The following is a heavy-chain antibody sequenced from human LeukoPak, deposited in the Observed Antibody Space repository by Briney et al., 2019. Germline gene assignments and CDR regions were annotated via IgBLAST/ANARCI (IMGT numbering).Heavy chain of an antibody. CDR2: IGTAGDP. D-gene: IGHD3-9*01. CDR3: ARGGGDYDILTGYYESYYYYGMDV. V-gene: IGHV3-13*05. Sequence: GGSLRLSCAASGFTFSSYDMHWVRQATGKGLEWVSAIGTAGDPYYPGSVKGRFTISRDNAKNSLYLQMNSLRAEDTAVYYCARGGGDYDILTGYYESYYYYGMDVWGKGTTVTVSS. J-gene: IGHJ6*04. CDR1: GFTFSSYD.